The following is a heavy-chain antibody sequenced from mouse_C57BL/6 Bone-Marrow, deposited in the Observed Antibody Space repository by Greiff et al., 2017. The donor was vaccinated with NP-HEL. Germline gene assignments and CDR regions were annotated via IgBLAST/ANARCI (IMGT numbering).Heavy chain of an antibody. J-gene: IGHJ4*01. D-gene: IGHD1-1*01. CDR2: ITPNNVFT. V-gene: IGHV1-18*01. Sequence: VQLQQSGPELVKPGASVKRPCKASGYTFTDYNMDWVKQSHGKSLAVILYITPNNVFTIYNQKFKCKATLTVDKSSSTAYMELRSLTSEDTAVYYCAIYITTVEMDYWGQGTSVTVSS. CDR1: GYTFTDYN. CDR3: AIYITTVEMDY.